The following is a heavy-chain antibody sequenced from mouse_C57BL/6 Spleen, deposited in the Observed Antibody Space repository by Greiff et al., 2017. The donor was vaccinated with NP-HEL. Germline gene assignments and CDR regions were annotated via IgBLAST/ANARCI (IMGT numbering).Heavy chain of an antibody. J-gene: IGHJ3*01. CDR3: ARDLDGYSPFAY. CDR1: GFTFSSYA. V-gene: IGHV5-4*01. D-gene: IGHD2-3*01. Sequence: EVKLMESGGGLVKPGGSLKLSCAASGFTFSSYAMSWVRQTPEKRLEWVATISDGGSYTYYPDNVKGRFTISRDNAKNNLYLQMSHLKSEDTAMYYCARDLDGYSPFAYWGQGTLVTVSA. CDR2: ISDGGSYT.